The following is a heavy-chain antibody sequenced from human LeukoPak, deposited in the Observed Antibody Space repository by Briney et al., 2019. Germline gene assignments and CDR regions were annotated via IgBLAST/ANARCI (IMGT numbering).Heavy chain of an antibody. CDR3: AELGIMIGGV. J-gene: IGHJ6*04. Sequence: PGGSLRLSCAASGFTFSSYEMNWVRQAPGRGLEWVSYISSGSTIYYADSVKGRFTISRDNAKNSLYLQMNSLRAEDTAVYYCAELGIMIGGVWGKGTTVTISS. CDR1: GFTFSSYE. V-gene: IGHV3-48*03. CDR2: ISSGSTI. D-gene: IGHD3-16*01.